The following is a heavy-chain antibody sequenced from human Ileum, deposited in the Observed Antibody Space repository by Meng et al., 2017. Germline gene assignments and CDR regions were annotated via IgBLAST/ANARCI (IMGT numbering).Heavy chain of an antibody. CDR1: GGSITSRDYY. Sequence: QVQLQESGPGLVKPSQTLSLNCTVSGGSITSRDYYWSWIRQHPGKGREWSGYIFYPGATYSNPSLKSRVTVSLDTSKSQFSLKLSSVTAADTAIYYCVSERRRSYFFDYWGQGTLVTVSS. V-gene: IGHV4-30-4*01. J-gene: IGHJ4*02. CDR2: IFYPGAT. CDR3: VSERRRSYFFDY.